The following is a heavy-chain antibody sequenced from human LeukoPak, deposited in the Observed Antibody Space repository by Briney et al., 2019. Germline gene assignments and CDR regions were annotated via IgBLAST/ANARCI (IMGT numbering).Heavy chain of an antibody. CDR2: INTNTGNP. CDR1: GNTFTSYA. J-gene: IGHJ6*02. CDR3: ASSYIAAAGSVLYYGMDV. D-gene: IGHD6-13*01. Sequence: ASAKVSCKASGNTFTSYAMNWVRQAPGQGLEWMGWINTNTGNPTYAQGFTGRFVFSLDTSVSTAYLQISSLKAEDTAVYYCASSYIAAAGSVLYYGMDVWGQGTTVTVSS. V-gene: IGHV7-4-1*02.